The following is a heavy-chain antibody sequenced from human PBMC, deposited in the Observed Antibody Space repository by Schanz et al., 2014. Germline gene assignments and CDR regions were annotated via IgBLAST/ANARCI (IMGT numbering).Heavy chain of an antibody. Sequence: QVQLVESGGGVVQPGRSLRLSCAASGITLSGYGLHWVRQAPGKGLEWVGFITFDGRNTGYAHSVKGRFTISRDNSKNTVNLQVNSLRAEDTAVYYCAKHVRSLTGNDYWGQGTLVTVSS. D-gene: IGHD3-9*01. V-gene: IGHV3-30*18. CDR2: ITFDGRNT. CDR3: AKHVRSLTGNDY. J-gene: IGHJ4*02. CDR1: GITLSGYG.